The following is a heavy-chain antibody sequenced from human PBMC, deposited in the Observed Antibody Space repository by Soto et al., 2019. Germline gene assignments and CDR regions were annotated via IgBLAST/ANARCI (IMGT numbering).Heavy chain of an antibody. CDR2: IYWDDDQ. V-gene: IGHV2-5*02. CDR3: AHRASVSGSFDY. J-gene: IGHJ4*02. CDR1: GFSLSTTGVG. D-gene: IGHD6-19*01. Sequence: QITLKESGPPLVKPTQTLTLTCTFSGFSLSTTGVGVGWIRQPPGKALEWLALIYWDDDQRYSPSLKNRLTITKDTSRNQVVLTMTIMDPVDTATYYCAHRASVSGSFDYWGQGTLVTVSS.